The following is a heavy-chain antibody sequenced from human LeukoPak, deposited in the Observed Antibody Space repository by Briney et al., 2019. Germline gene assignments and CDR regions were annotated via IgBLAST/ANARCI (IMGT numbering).Heavy chain of an antibody. D-gene: IGHD3-10*01. J-gene: IGHJ6*02. CDR1: GITFSSYA. Sequence: GGSLRLSCAASGITFSSYAMSWVRQAPGKGLEWVPAISAGGDSTYYADSVKGRFTISRDNSRSTLYLQMNSLRAEDTAVYYCARGGYYYYYGMDVWGQGTTVTVSS. CDR3: ARGGYYYYYGMDV. CDR2: ISAGGDST. V-gene: IGHV3-23*01.